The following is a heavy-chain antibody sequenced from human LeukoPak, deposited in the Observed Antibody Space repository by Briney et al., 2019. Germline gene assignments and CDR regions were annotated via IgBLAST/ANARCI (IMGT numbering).Heavy chain of an antibody. CDR2: INPNSGGT. Sequence: ASVKVSCKASGYTFTGYYMHWVRQAPGQGLEWMGWINPNSGGTNYAQKFQGRVTMTRDTSASTAYMELSSLRSEDTAVYYCARTATGTFDYWGQGTLVTVSS. CDR1: GYTFTGYY. D-gene: IGHD1-14*01. J-gene: IGHJ4*02. CDR3: ARTATGTFDY. V-gene: IGHV1-2*02.